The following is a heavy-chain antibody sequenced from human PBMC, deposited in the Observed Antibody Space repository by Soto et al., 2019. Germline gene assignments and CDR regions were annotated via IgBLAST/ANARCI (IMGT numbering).Heavy chain of an antibody. CDR3: ARAAVPSYFAY. Sequence: QVQLVESGGGVVQPGRSLRLSCAASGFTFTSYAMHWVRQAPGRGLEWVAFISFDGSNKYYADSVKGRFTISRDNSKNTLYLQMNSLRAEDTAVYYCARAAVPSYFAYWGQGTLVTVSS. CDR1: GFTFTSYA. J-gene: IGHJ4*02. V-gene: IGHV3-30*01. CDR2: ISFDGSNK.